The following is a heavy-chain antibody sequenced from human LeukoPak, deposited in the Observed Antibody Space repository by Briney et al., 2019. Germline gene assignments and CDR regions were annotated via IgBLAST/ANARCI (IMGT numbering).Heavy chain of an antibody. CDR2: ISPNSGGT. CDR3: ARERTDYDYYYYYYMDV. V-gene: IGHV1-2*06. D-gene: IGHD4-17*01. CDR1: GYTFTGYY. J-gene: IGHJ6*03. Sequence: ASVKVSCKASGYTFTGYYMHWVRQAPGQGLEWMGRISPNSGGTNYAQKFQGRVTMTRDTSISTAYMELSRLRSDDTAVYYCARERTDYDYYYYYYMDVWGKGTTVTVSS.